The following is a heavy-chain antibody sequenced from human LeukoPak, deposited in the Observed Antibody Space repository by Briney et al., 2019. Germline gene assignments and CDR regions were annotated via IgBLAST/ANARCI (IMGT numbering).Heavy chain of an antibody. D-gene: IGHD2-2*02. CDR3: ARAQTILAAAITFDI. CDR2: INGDGSST. J-gene: IGHJ3*02. Sequence: GGSLRLSCAGSGFTVSTYWMSWVRHAPGEGLVWVSRINGDGSSTSYAESVKGRFTISRDNAKNTLYLQMNSLRAEDTAVYYCARAQTILAAAITFDIWGHGTVVTVSS. CDR1: GFTVSTYW. V-gene: IGHV3-74*01.